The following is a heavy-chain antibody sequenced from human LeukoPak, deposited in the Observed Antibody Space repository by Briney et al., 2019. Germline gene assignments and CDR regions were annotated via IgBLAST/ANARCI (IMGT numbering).Heavy chain of an antibody. CDR2: IYTSGST. V-gene: IGHV4-4*07. D-gene: IGHD6-19*01. CDR3: AKSDRYASGWTGWFDP. J-gene: IGHJ5*02. Sequence: SETLSLTCTVSGGSISSYYWSWIRQPAGKGLEWIGRIYTSGSTNYNPSLKSRVIISIDTSKNQFSLRLNSVTAADTAVYYCAKSDRYASGWTGWFDPWGQGILVTVSS. CDR1: GGSISSYY.